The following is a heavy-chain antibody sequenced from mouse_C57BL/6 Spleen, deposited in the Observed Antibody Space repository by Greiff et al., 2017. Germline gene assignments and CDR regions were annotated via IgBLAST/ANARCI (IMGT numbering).Heavy chain of an antibody. D-gene: IGHD2-4*01. J-gene: IGHJ4*01. Sequence: QVTLKESGPGILQPSQTLSLTCSFSGFSLSTFGMGVGWIRQPSGKGLEWLAHIWWDDDKYYNPALKSRLTISKDTSKNQVFLKIANVDTSDTATDYCARTGDYEREHAMDYWGQGTSVTVSS. CDR2: IWWDDDK. V-gene: IGHV8-8*01. CDR3: ARTGDYEREHAMDY. CDR1: GFSLSTFGMG.